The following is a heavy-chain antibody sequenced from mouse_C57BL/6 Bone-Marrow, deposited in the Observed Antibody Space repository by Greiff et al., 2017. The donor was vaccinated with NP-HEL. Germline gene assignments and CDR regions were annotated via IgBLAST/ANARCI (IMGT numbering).Heavy chain of an antibody. V-gene: IGHV7-1*01. Sequence: DVKLVESGGGLVQSGRSLRLSCATSGFTFSDFYMEWVRQAPGKGLEWIAARRNKANDYTTEYSASVKGRFIVSRDTSQSILYLQMNALRAEDTAIYYCARDALVGDYAMDYWGQGTSVTVSS. CDR1: GFTFSDFY. CDR3: ARDALVGDYAMDY. J-gene: IGHJ4*01. D-gene: IGHD3-1*01. CDR2: RRNKANDYTT.